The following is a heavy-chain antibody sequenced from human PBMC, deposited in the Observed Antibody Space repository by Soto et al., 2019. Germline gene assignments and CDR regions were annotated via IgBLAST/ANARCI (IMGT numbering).Heavy chain of an antibody. J-gene: IGHJ6*02. CDR2: IAYDGSNK. V-gene: IGHV3-30-3*01. CDR1: GFTFRNYA. Sequence: QVQLEESGGGVVQPGRSLRLSCATSGFTFRNYAMHWVRQASGKGLECVAVIAYDGSNKFYRDYVKGRFTISRDNSQNPLYLQINSLRYEDTAVYYCARGDREDIAVVIGVRPGEYGVDVWGQGTTVTVSS. CDR3: ARGDREDIAVVIGVRPGEYGVDV. D-gene: IGHD2-15*01.